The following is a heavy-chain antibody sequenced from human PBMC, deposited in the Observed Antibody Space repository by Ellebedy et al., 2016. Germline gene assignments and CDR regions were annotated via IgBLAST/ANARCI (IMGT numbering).Heavy chain of an antibody. J-gene: IGHJ4*02. CDR1: GGSISSSSYY. CDR3: ARLRNSRGLQDDY. V-gene: IGHV4-39*01. Sequence: SETLSLTCTVSGGSISSSSYYWGWIRQPPGKGLEWIGSIYYSGSTYYNPSLKSRVTISVDTSKNQFSLKLSSVTAADPAVYYCARLRNSRGLQDDYWGQGTLVTVSS. CDR2: IYYSGST. D-gene: IGHD1-7*01.